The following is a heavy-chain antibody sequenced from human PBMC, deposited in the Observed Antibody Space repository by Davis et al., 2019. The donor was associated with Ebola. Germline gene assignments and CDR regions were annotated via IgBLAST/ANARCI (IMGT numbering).Heavy chain of an antibody. CDR1: GGTFSSYT. J-gene: IGHJ5*02. CDR3: ARVYGDNWFDP. Sequence: SVKVSCKASGGTFSSYTISWVRQAPGQGLEWMGRIIPILGIANYAQKFQGRVTITADKSTSTAYMELSSLRSEDTAVYYCARVYGDNWFDPWGQGTLVTVSS. D-gene: IGHD4-17*01. V-gene: IGHV1-69*02. CDR2: IIPILGIA.